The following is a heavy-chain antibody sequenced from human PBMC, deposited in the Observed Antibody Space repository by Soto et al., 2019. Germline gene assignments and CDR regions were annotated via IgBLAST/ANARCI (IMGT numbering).Heavy chain of an antibody. Sequence: EVQLLESGGGLVQPGGSLRLSCAASGFTFSSYAMSWVPQAPGKGLGWVSAISGSGGSTYYADSVKGRFTISRDNSKNTLYLQMNSLRAEDTAVYYCAKDFQALVVATITHYWGQGTLVTVSS. J-gene: IGHJ4*02. CDR1: GFTFSSYA. CDR3: AKDFQALVVATITHY. D-gene: IGHD5-12*01. CDR2: ISGSGGST. V-gene: IGHV3-23*01.